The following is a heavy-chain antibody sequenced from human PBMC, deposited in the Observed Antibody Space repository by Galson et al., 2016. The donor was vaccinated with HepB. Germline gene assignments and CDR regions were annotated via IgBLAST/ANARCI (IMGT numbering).Heavy chain of an antibody. V-gene: IGHV3-30*18. CDR2: ISYDGGEI. D-gene: IGHD6-19*01. J-gene: IGHJ4*02. Sequence: SLRLSCAASGSMFYNYGMHWVRQAPGKGPEWVAVISYDGGEIHYADSVKGRFTISRDNSKDTLYLQMNSLTAEDTAVYYCAKEGHTSGWTFGDYWGQGTLVVVSS. CDR1: GSMFYNYG. CDR3: AKEGHTSGWTFGDY.